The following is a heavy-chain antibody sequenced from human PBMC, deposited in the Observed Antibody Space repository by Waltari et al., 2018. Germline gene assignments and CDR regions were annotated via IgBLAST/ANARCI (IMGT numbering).Heavy chain of an antibody. J-gene: IGHJ4*02. Sequence: QVQLQESGPGLVKPSETLSLTCAVSGYSISSGYYWGWIRQPPGKGLEWIGSIYHSGSTYYNPSLKSRVTISVDTSKNQFSLKLSSVTAADTAVYYCARVEDVLPDYWGQGTLVTVSS. D-gene: IGHD3-10*01. CDR2: IYHSGST. CDR3: ARVEDVLPDY. V-gene: IGHV4-38-2*01. CDR1: GYSISSGYY.